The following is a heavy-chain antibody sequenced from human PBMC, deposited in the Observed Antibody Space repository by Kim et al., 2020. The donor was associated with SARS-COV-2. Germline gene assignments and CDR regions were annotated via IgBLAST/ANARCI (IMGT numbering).Heavy chain of an antibody. CDR2: IGGGGDYT. CDR3: AKDLRRYTSASDY. D-gene: IGHD5-18*01. Sequence: GGSLRLSCAASGFTFHNYAMNWVRQAPGKGLEWVSSIGGGGDYTFYADSVKGRFTISRDNSKNALYLQMNSLKADDTAVYYCAKDLRRYTSASDYWGQSTLVTVSS. J-gene: IGHJ4*02. V-gene: IGHV3-23*01. CDR1: GFTFHNYA.